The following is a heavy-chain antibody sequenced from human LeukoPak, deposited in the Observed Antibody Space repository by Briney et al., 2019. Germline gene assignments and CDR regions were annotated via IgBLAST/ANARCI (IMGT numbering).Heavy chain of an antibody. CDR1: GFTFRSYG. Sequence: GGSLRLSCAAPGFTFRSYGMHWVRQAPGKGLEWVAIIRYDGTNKYYADSVKGRFTISRDNSKNTLYLQMDSLRAEDTAVYYCARDFSYFRIHFDYWGQGTLVTVSS. D-gene: IGHD3-9*01. CDR2: IRYDGTNK. V-gene: IGHV3-30*02. CDR3: ARDFSYFRIHFDY. J-gene: IGHJ4*02.